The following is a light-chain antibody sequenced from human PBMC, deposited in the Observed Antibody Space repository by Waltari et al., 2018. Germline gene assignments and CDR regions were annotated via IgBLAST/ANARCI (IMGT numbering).Light chain of an antibody. V-gene: IGLV1-40*01. CDR1: GSNIGAGYD. Sequence: QSVLTQPPSVSGAPGQRVTISCTGSGSNIGAGYDVHWYQQLPRAAPKRLIYGSRSLPLGVPGRFFGSTSGTSASRAIIGLQAEDEADYYCQSYDTSLSVVFGGGTKLTVL. J-gene: IGLJ3*02. CDR2: GSR. CDR3: QSYDTSLSVV.